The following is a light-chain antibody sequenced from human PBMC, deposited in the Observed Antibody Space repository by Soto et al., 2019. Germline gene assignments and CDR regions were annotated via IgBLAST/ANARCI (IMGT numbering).Light chain of an antibody. CDR3: QQYGSSLYT. CDR2: AAS. J-gene: IGKJ2*01. CDR1: QSVSSSY. V-gene: IGKV3-20*01. Sequence: EIVLTQSPGTLYLSPGERATLSCRASQSVSSSYLAWYQQKLGQAPRLLIYAASSRATGIPDRFSGSGSGTDFTLTISRLEPEDFAVYYCQQYGSSLYTFGQGTKLEIK.